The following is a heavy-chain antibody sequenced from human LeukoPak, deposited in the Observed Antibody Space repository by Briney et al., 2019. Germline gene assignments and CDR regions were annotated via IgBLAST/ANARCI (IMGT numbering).Heavy chain of an antibody. Sequence: PSETLSLTCTVSGGSISSYYWSWIRQPPGKGLEWIGYIYYSGSTNYNPSLKSRVTISVDTSKNQFSLKLSSVTAADTAVYYCASQGAWGGGSSFDYWGQGTLVTVSS. CDR1: GGSISSYY. CDR3: ASQGAWGGGSSFDY. CDR2: IYYSGST. V-gene: IGHV4-59*08. D-gene: IGHD2-15*01. J-gene: IGHJ4*02.